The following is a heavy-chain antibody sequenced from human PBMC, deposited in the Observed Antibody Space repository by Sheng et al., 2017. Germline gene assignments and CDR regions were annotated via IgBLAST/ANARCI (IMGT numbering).Heavy chain of an antibody. CDR1: GFTVSSNY. J-gene: IGHJ4*02. CDR2: IYTGGTT. D-gene: IGHD5-18*01. CDR3: ARDLSPGAMVGFDY. V-gene: IGHV3-53*01. Sequence: EVQLVESGGGLIQPGGSLRLSCAASGFTVSSNYMSWVRQAPGKGLEWVSVIYTGGTTYYADSVKGRFTISRDNSKNTLYLQMNSLRAEDTAVYYCARDLSPGAMVGFDYWGQGTLVTV.